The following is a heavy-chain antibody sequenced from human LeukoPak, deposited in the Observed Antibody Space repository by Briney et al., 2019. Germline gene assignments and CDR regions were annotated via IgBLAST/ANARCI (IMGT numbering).Heavy chain of an antibody. CDR2: IYPGDSDT. D-gene: IGHD3-10*01. CDR1: GYSFTSYW. V-gene: IGHV5-51*01. Sequence: GESLKISCKGSGYSFTSYWIGRVRQMPGKGLEWMGIIYPGDSDTRYSPSFQGQVTISADKSISTAYLQWSSLKASDTAMYYCARITMVRGVIITLRAFDIWGQGTMVTVSS. J-gene: IGHJ3*02. CDR3: ARITMVRGVIITLRAFDI.